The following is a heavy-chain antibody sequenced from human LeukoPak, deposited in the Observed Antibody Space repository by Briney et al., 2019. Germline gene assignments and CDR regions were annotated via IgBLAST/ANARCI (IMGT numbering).Heavy chain of an antibody. D-gene: IGHD3-10*01. CDR1: GYTFINYW. V-gene: IGHV5-51*01. CDR2: IFPYDSDT. CDR3: ARGDGEYYFDY. Sequence: GESLKISCKGSGYTFINYWIGWVRQMPGKGLEWMGIIFPYDSDTRYSPSFEGQVTISADKSINTAYVQWSSLEASDTAMYYCARGDGEYYFDYWGQGTLVTVSS. J-gene: IGHJ4*02.